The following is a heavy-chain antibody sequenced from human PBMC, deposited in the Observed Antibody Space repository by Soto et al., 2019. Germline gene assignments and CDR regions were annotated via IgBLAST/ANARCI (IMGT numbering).Heavy chain of an antibody. CDR2: ISSSSSYI. V-gene: IGHV3-21*01. D-gene: IGHD3-22*01. CDR1: GFTFSSYS. CDR3: ARHTYDSSGYYYCYFDY. J-gene: IGHJ4*02. Sequence: EVQLVESGGGLVKPGGSLRLSCAASGFTFSSYSMNWVRQAPGKGLEWVSSISSSSSYIYYADSVKGRFTISRDNAKNSLYLQMNSLRAEDTAVYYCARHTYDSSGYYYCYFDYWGQGTLVTVSS.